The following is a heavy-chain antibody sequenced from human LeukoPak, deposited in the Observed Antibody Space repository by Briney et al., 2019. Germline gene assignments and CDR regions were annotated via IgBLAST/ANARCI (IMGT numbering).Heavy chain of an antibody. V-gene: IGHV1-69*01. CDR1: GGTFSSYA. J-gene: IGHJ4*02. Sequence: SVKVSCKASGGTFSSYAISWVRQPPGQGLEWMGGIIPIFGTANYAQKFQGRVTITADESTSTAYMELSSLRSEDTAVYYCAREECSGGSCYFDYWGQGTLVTVSS. CDR3: AREECSGGSCYFDY. CDR2: IIPIFGTA. D-gene: IGHD2-15*01.